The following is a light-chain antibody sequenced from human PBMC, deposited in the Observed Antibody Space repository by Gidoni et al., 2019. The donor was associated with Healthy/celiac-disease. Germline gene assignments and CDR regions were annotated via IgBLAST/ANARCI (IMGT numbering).Light chain of an antibody. CDR3: QQYGSSPMYT. J-gene: IGKJ2*01. CDR1: QRVSSSH. Sequence: EIVLTQSPGTLSLSPGERATLSCRASQRVSSSHLAWYQQKPGQAPRLLIYGASSRATGIPDRFIGSGSGTDFTLTISRLEPEDFAVYYCQQYGSSPMYTFGQGTKLEIK. CDR2: GAS. V-gene: IGKV3-20*01.